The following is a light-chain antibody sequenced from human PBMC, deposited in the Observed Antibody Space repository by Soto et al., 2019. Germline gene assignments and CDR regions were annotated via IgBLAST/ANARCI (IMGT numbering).Light chain of an antibody. Sequence: EIVLTQSPGTLSLSPGERATLSCRASQSVRDRYLAWYQQKPGQAPSLLIYDTSTRATGVPDRFSGSGSGTDFALTISRVEPEDFAIYFCQQYGSSPGTFGKGTKADIK. CDR3: QQYGSSPGT. CDR1: QSVRDRY. V-gene: IGKV3-20*01. J-gene: IGKJ1*01. CDR2: DTS.